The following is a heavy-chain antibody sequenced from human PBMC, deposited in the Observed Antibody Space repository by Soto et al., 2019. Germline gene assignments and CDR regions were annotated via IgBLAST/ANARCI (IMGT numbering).Heavy chain of an antibody. V-gene: IGHV3-15*01. D-gene: IGHD2-2*01. J-gene: IGHJ4*02. CDR3: AAGTGKSNFDY. Sequence: GGSLRLSCAASGFTFSDAWMSWVRQAPGKGLEWVGRIKSKTEAATRDFAAPVRGRFAISRDDSKNTVFLQMNSLKIEDSGVYYCAAGTGKSNFDYWGLGILVTVSS. CDR2: IKSKTEAATR. CDR1: GFTFSDAW.